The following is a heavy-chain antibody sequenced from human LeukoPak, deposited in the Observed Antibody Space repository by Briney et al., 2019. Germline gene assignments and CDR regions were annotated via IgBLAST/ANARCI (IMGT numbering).Heavy chain of an antibody. CDR2: INPNSGGT. D-gene: IGHD3-16*01. CDR1: GYSFTDYY. CDR3: ARADRLHGGPYLIGP. J-gene: IGHJ5*02. V-gene: IGHV1-2*02. Sequence: PRASVKVSCKTSGYSFTDYYMHWVRQAPGQGLEWMGWINPNSGGTSSAQKFQGRVTITRDTYITTVFMEVNWLTSDDTAMYYCARADRLHGGPYLIGPWGQGTLVTVSS.